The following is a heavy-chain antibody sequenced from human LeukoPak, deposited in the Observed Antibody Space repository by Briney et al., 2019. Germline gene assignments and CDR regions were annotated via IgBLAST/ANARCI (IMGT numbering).Heavy chain of an antibody. D-gene: IGHD3-10*01. CDR2: ISSSSSYI. CDR3: ARFTMVRGVAPLDGMDV. CDR1: GFTFSSYS. J-gene: IGHJ6*04. Sequence: GGSLRLCCAASGFTFSSYSMNWGRQAPGKGLEWVSSISSSSSYIYYADSVKGRFTISRDNAKNSLYLQMNSLRAEDTAVYYCARFTMVRGVAPLDGMDVWGKGTTVTVSS. V-gene: IGHV3-21*01.